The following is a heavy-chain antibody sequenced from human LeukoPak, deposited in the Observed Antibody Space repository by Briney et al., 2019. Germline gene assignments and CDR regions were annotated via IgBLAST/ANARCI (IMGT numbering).Heavy chain of an antibody. CDR1: GFTFSSYA. J-gene: IGHJ4*02. CDR3: ARTLRLGEFSY. CDR2: IYSGGST. Sequence: GGSLRLSCAASGFTFSSYAMHWVRQAPGKGLEWVSVIYSGGSTYYADSVKGRFTISRDNSKNTLYLQMNSLRAEDTAVYYCARTLRLGEFSYWGQGTLVTVSS. V-gene: IGHV3-66*01. D-gene: IGHD3-16*01.